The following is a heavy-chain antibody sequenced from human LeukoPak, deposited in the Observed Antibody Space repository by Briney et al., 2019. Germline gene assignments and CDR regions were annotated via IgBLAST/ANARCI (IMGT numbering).Heavy chain of an antibody. CDR1: GDSVSGYY. D-gene: IGHD6-19*01. CDR2: IYYSGST. CDR3: ARLKAVAGTRDYYYYYGMDV. Sequence: PSETLSLTCIVSGDSVSGYYWSWIRQPPGKGLEWIGYIYYSGSTNYNPSLKSRVTISVDTSKNQFSLKLSSVTAADTAVYYCARLKAVAGTRDYYYYYGMDVWGQGTTVTVSS. V-gene: IGHV4-59*08. J-gene: IGHJ6*02.